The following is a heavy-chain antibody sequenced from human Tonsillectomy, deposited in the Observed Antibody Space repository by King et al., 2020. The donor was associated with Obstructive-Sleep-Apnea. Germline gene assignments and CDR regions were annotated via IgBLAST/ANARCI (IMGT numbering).Heavy chain of an antibody. CDR2: IFWADVK. CDR3: AHRPAPGPDAAFDV. Sequence: VTLKESGPTLVKPTQTLTLTCAFSGFSLSTSGVSVGWIRQLPGKALEWLALIFWADVKRYRSSLKSRHTITKDNSKNQVVFTMTNMDPVETATNYCAHRPAPGPDAAFDVWGQGKMVTVSS. CDR1: GFSLSTSGVS. V-gene: IGHV2-5*09. J-gene: IGHJ3*01.